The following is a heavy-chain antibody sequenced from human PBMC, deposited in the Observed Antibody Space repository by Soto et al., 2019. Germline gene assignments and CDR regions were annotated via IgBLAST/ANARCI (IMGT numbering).Heavy chain of an antibody. CDR3: TTDHPWTTVTTTPLAFDP. J-gene: IGHJ5*02. D-gene: IGHD4-17*01. Sequence: EVQLVESGGGLVQPGGSLKLSCAASGFTFSGSAMHWVRQASGKGLEWVGRIRSKTDGGTTDYAAPVKGRFTISRDDSKNTLYLQMNSLKTEDTAVYYCTTDHPWTTVTTTPLAFDPWGQGTLVTVSS. CDR2: IRSKTDGGTT. V-gene: IGHV3-15*01. CDR1: GFTFSGSA.